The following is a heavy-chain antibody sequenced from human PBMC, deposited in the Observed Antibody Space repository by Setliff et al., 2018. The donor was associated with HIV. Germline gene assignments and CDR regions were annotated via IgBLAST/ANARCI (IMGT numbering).Heavy chain of an antibody. Sequence: SETLSLTCTVSGASVNNYYWSWVRQPPGKRLEWIGHIYYNGSADYNPTLRSRVTISVDTSKNQFSLHLRSVTAADTAMYYCARSPRIGVAGEFEYWGQGTLVTVSS. J-gene: IGHJ4*02. V-gene: IGHV4-59*02. D-gene: IGHD6-19*01. CDR2: IYYNGSA. CDR3: ARSPRIGVAGEFEY. CDR1: GASVNNYY.